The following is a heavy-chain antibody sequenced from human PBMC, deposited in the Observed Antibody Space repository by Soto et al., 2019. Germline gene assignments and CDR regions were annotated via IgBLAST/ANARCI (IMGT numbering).Heavy chain of an antibody. CDR2: IYYSGST. CDR1: GGSISSSSYY. Sequence: SETLSLTCTVSGGSISSSSYYWGWIRQPPGKGLEWIGSIYYSGSTYYNPSLKSRVTISVDTSKNQFSLKLSSVTAADTAVYYCASISYYYYYMDVWGKGTTVTV. CDR3: ASISYYYYYMDV. J-gene: IGHJ6*03. V-gene: IGHV4-39*01. D-gene: IGHD3-3*02.